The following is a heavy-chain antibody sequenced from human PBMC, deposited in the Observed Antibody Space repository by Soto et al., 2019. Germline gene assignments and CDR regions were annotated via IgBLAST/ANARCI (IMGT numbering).Heavy chain of an antibody. Sequence: PSETLSLTCAVSGGSISSSNWWSWVRQPPGKGLEWIGEIYHSGSTNYNPSLKSRVTISVDKSKNQFSLKLSSVTAADTAVYYCARDLTGLTGWDYGMDVWGQGTTVTVSS. V-gene: IGHV4-4*02. CDR1: GGSISSSNW. CDR2: IYHSGST. CDR3: ARDLTGLTGWDYGMDV. D-gene: IGHD3-9*01. J-gene: IGHJ6*02.